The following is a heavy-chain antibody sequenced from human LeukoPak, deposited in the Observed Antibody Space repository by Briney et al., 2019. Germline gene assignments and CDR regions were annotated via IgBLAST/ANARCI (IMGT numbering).Heavy chain of an antibody. CDR2: IYYSGST. Sequence: PSETLSLTCTVSGGSISSYYWSWIRQPPGKGLEWIGYIYYSGSTNYNPSLKSRVTISVDTSKNQFSLKLSSVTAADTAVYYCAREEAMATGFDYWGQGTLATVSS. V-gene: IGHV4-59*12. J-gene: IGHJ4*02. CDR3: AREEAMATGFDY. D-gene: IGHD5-18*01. CDR1: GGSISSYY.